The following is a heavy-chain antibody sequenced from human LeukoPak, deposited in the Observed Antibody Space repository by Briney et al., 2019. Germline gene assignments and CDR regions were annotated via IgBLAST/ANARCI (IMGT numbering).Heavy chain of an antibody. J-gene: IGHJ4*02. Sequence: GGSLRLSCAASGFTFSTYAMSWIRQAPGQGLEWVSAISGSDPGTYHADSVKGRFTISRDNSRNMLFLQMNSLRADDTAVYYCATYRQVLLPFESWGQGTLVTVSS. CDR2: ISGSDPGT. CDR1: GFTFSTYA. V-gene: IGHV3-23*01. D-gene: IGHD2-8*02. CDR3: ATYRQVLLPFES.